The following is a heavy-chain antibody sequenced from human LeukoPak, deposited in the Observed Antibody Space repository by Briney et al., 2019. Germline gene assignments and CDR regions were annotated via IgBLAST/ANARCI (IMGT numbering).Heavy chain of an antibody. Sequence: GGSLRLSCAASGFTFSSYAMSWVRQAPGKGLEWVSCIDGSGITINYGDSVMGRFTTSRDNAKNSLYLQMNNLRAEDTAVYYCTREGRGHNYYYGSASDYWGQGTLVTVSS. CDR1: GFTFSSYA. J-gene: IGHJ4*02. V-gene: IGHV3-48*03. CDR2: IDGSGITI. CDR3: TREGRGHNYYYGSASDY. D-gene: IGHD3-10*01.